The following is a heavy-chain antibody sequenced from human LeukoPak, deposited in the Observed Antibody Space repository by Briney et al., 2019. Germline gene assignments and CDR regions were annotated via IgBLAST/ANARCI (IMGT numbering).Heavy chain of an antibody. D-gene: IGHD3-3*01. CDR3: ARSVYYDFWSGYLAYYCDY. CDR1: GYTFTGYY. J-gene: IGHJ4*02. V-gene: IGHV1-2*02. Sequence: ASVKVSCKASGYTFTGYYMHWVRQAPGQGLEWMGWINPNSGGTNYAQKFQGRVTMTRDTSISTAYMELSRLRSDDTAVYYCARSVYYDFWSGYLAYYCDYWGQGTLVTVSS. CDR2: INPNSGGT.